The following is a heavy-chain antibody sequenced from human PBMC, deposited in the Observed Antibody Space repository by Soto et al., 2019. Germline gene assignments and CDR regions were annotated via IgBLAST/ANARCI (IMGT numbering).Heavy chain of an antibody. Sequence: GESLKISCRTSGYRFTPYWIAWVRQMPGKGLEWMGIIFPSDSDTRYSPSFQGQVTISADRSTSTVFLQWASLKASDTAVYFCARKDKSGSFNWLDPWGPGTMVTV. CDR1: GYRFTPYW. CDR2: IFPSDSDT. J-gene: IGHJ5*02. CDR3: ARKDKSGSFNWLDP. D-gene: IGHD3-22*01. V-gene: IGHV5-51*01.